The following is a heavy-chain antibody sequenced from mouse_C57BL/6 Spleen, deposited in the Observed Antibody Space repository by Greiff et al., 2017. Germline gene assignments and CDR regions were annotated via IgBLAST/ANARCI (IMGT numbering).Heavy chain of an antibody. CDR1: GFSLTSYG. V-gene: IGHV2-2*01. D-gene: IGHD1-1*01. J-gene: IGHJ1*03. CDR3: ARNSYYGSSYGWYFDV. Sequence: VKLMESGPGLVQPSQSLSITCTVSGFSLTSYGVHWVRQSPGQGLEWLGVIWSGGSTDYTAAFISRLSISKANSTSQVFCKMNSLQADDTAIYYCARNSYYGSSYGWYFDVWGTGTTVTVSS. CDR2: IWSGGST.